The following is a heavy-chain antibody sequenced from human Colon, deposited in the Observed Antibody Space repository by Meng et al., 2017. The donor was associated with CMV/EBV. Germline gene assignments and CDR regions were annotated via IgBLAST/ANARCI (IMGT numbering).Heavy chain of an antibody. CDR1: GGSISGYC. CDR2: MYYSDT. Sequence: QVTLKWPGPGLVKPSETLSLPCTFSGGSISGYCWSWIRQPPGKGLEWIGYMYYSDTNYNRSLESRVIISGDTSKNQFSLRLNSVTAADTAVYYCALRGSAAGTFQYWGQGTLVTVSS. J-gene: IGHJ1*01. D-gene: IGHD6-13*01. CDR3: ALRGSAAGTFQY. V-gene: IGHV4-59*01.